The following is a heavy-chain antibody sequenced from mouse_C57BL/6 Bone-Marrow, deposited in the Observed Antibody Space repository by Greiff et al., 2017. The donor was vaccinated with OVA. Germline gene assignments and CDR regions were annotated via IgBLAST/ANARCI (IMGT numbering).Heavy chain of an antibody. J-gene: IGHJ2*01. V-gene: IGHV1-69*02. D-gene: IGHD1-1*01. CDR1: GYTFTSYW. CDR2: IDPSDSYT. CDR3: ARHYGSSPYY. Sequence: VQLQQSGAELVKPGASVKLSCKASGYTFTSYWMHWVKQRPGRGLEWIGRIDPSDSYTNYNQKFKGKATLTVDTSSSTAYMQLSSLTSEDSAVYYCARHYGSSPYYWGQGTTLTVSS.